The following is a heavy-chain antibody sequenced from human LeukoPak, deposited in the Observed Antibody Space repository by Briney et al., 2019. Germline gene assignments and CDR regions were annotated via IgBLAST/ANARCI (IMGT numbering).Heavy chain of an antibody. Sequence: GGSLRLSCAASGFTLSCCAMSWVRQAPGKGLEWVSSITDSGSYIYYAESVKGRFTSSRDNAKNSLYLQMNSLRAEDTAVYYCARDASGWSRDVWSQGTTVTVSS. CDR2: ITDSGSYI. J-gene: IGHJ6*02. CDR3: ARDASGWSRDV. D-gene: IGHD6-19*01. CDR1: GFTLSCCA. V-gene: IGHV3-21*01.